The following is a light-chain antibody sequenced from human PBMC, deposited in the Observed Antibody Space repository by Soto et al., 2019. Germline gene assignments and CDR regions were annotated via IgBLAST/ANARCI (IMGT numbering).Light chain of an antibody. Sequence: DIQMTQSPSTLSGSVGDRVTITCRASQTISSWLAWYQQKPGKAPKLLIYKAFTLKSGVPSMFSGSGSGTEFTLTISSLQPDDFATDYCQHYNSYSEAFGQETKV. V-gene: IGKV1-5*03. J-gene: IGKJ1*01. CDR2: KAF. CDR1: QTISSW. CDR3: QHYNSYSEA.